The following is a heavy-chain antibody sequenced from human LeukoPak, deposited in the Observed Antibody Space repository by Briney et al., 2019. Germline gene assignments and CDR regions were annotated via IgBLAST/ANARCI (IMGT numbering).Heavy chain of an antibody. D-gene: IGHD3-22*01. CDR3: ARNGDYYRLDY. J-gene: IGHJ4*02. CDR2: IRGDGYEK. CDR1: GFIFSNYW. V-gene: IGHV3-7*01. Sequence: GGSLRLSCEVSGFIFSNYWMTWVRQAPGKGLEWVANIRGDGYEKQFADSVKGRFTISRDNAKNSLYLQMNNLRVEDTAVFYCARNGDYYRLDYWGQGTLVTVSS.